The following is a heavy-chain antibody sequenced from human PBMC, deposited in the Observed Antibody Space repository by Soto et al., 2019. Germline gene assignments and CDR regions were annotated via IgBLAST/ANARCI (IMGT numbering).Heavy chain of an antibody. J-gene: IGHJ4*02. D-gene: IGHD2-2*01. CDR2: ISSAGDSS. V-gene: IGHV3-48*03. CDR1: GFTFSSYE. CDR3: ARVYCSTTTCHVQAFDS. Sequence: GGSLRLSFADSGFTFSSYELNWVRQAPLKTLEWVSYISSAGDSSYYADSLQSRFTISRDNAKNSLYLQMNSLRVEDTAVYYCARVYCSTTTCHVQAFDSWGQGTLVTGSS.